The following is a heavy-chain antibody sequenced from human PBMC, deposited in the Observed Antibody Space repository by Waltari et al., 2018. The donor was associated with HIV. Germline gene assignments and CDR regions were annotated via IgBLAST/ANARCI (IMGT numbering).Heavy chain of an antibody. CDR2: IYSGGST. CDR3: ARARTYYDFWSGNYSPDYFDY. J-gene: IGHJ4*02. V-gene: IGHV3-53*01. Sequence: EVQLVESGGGLIQPGGSLRLSCAASGITVSRNYLTSVRQAPGKGLEWVAVIYSGGSTYYADSVKGRFTISRDNSKNTLYLQMNSLRAEDTAVYYCARARTYYDFWSGNYSPDYFDYWGQGTLITVSS. CDR1: GITVSRNY. D-gene: IGHD3-3*01.